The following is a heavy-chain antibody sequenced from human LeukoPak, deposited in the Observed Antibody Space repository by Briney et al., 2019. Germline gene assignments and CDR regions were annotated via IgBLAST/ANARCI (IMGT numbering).Heavy chain of an antibody. J-gene: IGHJ4*02. Sequence: GGALRLSCAASGFAFSSYAMSWVRQAPGKGLEWVSTISSSGGSTYYADSVKGRFTVSRDNSKNTVFLQMNSLRAEDTAVYHCAKDLGRDGYEIFDYWGQGTLVTVSS. CDR2: ISSSGGST. CDR3: AKDLGRDGYEIFDY. D-gene: IGHD5-24*01. CDR1: GFAFSSYA. V-gene: IGHV3-23*01.